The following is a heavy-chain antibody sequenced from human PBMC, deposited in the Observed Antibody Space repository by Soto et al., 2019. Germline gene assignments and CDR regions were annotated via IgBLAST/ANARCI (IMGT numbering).Heavy chain of an antibody. D-gene: IGHD2-2*01. Sequence: QVQLVQSGAEVKKPGSSVKVSCKASGGTFSSYTISWVRQAPGQGLEWMGRIIPILGIANYAQKFQGRVTITADKPTSTAYMGLSSLRSEDTAVYYCARDIVVVPAATARGGWFDPWGQGTLVTVSS. V-gene: IGHV1-69*08. CDR2: IIPILGIA. CDR1: GGTFSSYT. J-gene: IGHJ5*02. CDR3: ARDIVVVPAATARGGWFDP.